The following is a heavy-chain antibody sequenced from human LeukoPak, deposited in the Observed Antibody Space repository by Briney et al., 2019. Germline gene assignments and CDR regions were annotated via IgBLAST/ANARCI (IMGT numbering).Heavy chain of an antibody. Sequence: GGSLRLSCAASGFTFRSYSMNWVRQAPGKGLDWISYITSSSSSIFYADSVKGRFTISRDNGKNSLYLQMNSLRVEDTAVYYCVRDDGSGAGSRRGAPDYWGQGTLVTVSS. V-gene: IGHV3-48*01. J-gene: IGHJ4*02. CDR1: GFTFRSYS. CDR3: VRDDGSGAGSRRGAPDY. D-gene: IGHD3-10*01. CDR2: ITSSSSSI.